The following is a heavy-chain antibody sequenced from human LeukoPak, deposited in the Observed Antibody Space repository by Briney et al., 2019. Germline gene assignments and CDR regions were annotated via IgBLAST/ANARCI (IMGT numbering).Heavy chain of an antibody. CDR3: AREGAGNGFDI. CDR1: GFTFSSYE. Sequence: PGGSLRLSCAVSGFTFSSYEMNWVRQAPGKGREWVSYISSSGSTIYYADSVKGRFTISRDNAKNSLYLQMNSLRAEDTDVYYCAREGAGNGFDIWGQGTMVTVSS. CDR2: ISSSGSTI. J-gene: IGHJ3*02. V-gene: IGHV3-48*03. D-gene: IGHD1-26*01.